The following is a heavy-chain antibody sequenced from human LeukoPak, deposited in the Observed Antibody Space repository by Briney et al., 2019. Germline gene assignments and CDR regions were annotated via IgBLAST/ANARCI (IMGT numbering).Heavy chain of an antibody. V-gene: IGHV1-69*05. CDR2: IIPIFGTA. CDR1: GYTFTYYV. D-gene: IGHD1-26*01. Sequence: SVKVSCKTSGYTFTYYVISWVRQAPGQGLEWMGGIIPIFGTANYAQKFQGRVTITTDESTSTAYMELSSLRSEDTAVYYCARGPAGKKYSGSYYYYYMDVWGKGTTVTVSS. CDR3: ARGPAGKKYSGSYYYYYMDV. J-gene: IGHJ6*03.